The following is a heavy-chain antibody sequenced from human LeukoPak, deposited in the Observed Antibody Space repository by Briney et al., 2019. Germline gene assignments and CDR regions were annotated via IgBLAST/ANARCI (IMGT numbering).Heavy chain of an antibody. CDR3: ASMRWLQSSVDY. V-gene: IGHV3-74*01. CDR2: INSDESST. J-gene: IGHJ4*02. CDR1: GFSFSSYR. Sequence: GGSLRLSCAASGFSFSSYRMHWVRQAPGKGLVWVSRINSDESSTSYADSVKGRFTISRDNAKNTLYLQMNSLRAEDTAVYYCASMRWLQSSVDYWGQGTLVTVSS. D-gene: IGHD5-24*01.